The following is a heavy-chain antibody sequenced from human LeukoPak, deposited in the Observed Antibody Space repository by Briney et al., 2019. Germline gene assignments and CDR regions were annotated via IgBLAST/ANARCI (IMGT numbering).Heavy chain of an antibody. D-gene: IGHD3-22*01. CDR3: ARAQTMIYYYYYYMDV. CDR2: IKQDGSEK. Sequence: GGSLRLSCAASGFTFSSYGMTWVRQAPGKGLEWVANIKQDGSEKYYVDSVKGRFTISRDNAKNSLYLQMNSLRAEDTAVYYCARAQTMIYYYYYYMDVWGKGTTVTISS. V-gene: IGHV3-7*01. CDR1: GFTFSSYG. J-gene: IGHJ6*03.